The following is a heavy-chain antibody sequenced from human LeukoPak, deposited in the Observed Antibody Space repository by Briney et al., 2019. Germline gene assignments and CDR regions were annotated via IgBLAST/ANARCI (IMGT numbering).Heavy chain of an antibody. D-gene: IGHD1-26*01. CDR1: GFTFSSYA. CDR3: AKGGKWDVTPFDY. Sequence: EGSLRLSCAASGFTFSSYAMSWVRQAPGKGLEWVSAISSSGSSTYYADSVKGRFTISRHNSKNTLYLQMNSLRAENTAVYHCAKGGKWDVTPFDYWGQGTLVTVSS. J-gene: IGHJ4*02. V-gene: IGHV3-23*01. CDR2: ISSSGSST.